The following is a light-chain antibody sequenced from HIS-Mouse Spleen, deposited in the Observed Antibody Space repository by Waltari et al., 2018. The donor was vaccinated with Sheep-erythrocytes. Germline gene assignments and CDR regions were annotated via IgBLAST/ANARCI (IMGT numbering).Light chain of an antibody. CDR3: QAWDSSIVV. J-gene: IGLJ2*01. CDR2: QDS. Sequence: SYELTQPPSVSVSPGQTASITCSGDKLGDKYACWYQQKPGHSPVLVIYQDSKRPSGIPERFSGSNSGNTATLTISGTQAMDEDDYYCQAWDSSIVVFGGGTKLTVL. V-gene: IGLV3-1*01. CDR1: KLGDKY.